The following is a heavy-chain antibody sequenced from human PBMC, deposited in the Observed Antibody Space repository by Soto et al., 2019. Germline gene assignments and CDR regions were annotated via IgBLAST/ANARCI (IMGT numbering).Heavy chain of an antibody. J-gene: IGHJ4*02. D-gene: IGHD3-22*01. V-gene: IGHV1-8*01. CDR2: MNPNSGNT. Sequence: VSSTVSWKTSGYSYDSYDINWVRQATVQVLEWMGWMNPNSGNTGYAQKFQGRVTMTRNTSISTAYMELSSLRSEDTAVYYCANGPNYYDSRTKTPFDYWRQGTLVNVSA. CDR3: ANGPNYYDSRTKTPFDY. CDR1: GYSYDSYD.